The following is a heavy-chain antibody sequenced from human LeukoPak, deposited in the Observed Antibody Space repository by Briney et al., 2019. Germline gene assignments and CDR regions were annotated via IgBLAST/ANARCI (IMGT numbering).Heavy chain of an antibody. CDR1: GFTFSSHR. CDR2: ISGSSTYI. J-gene: IGHJ4*02. V-gene: IGHV3-21*01. D-gene: IGHD6-19*01. Sequence: GGSLRLSCAASGFTFSSHRMNWVRQAPGKGLEWVSSISGSSTYIYYADSVKGRFTISRDNAKNSLYLQMNSLRADDTAVYYCARAALAAPDYWGQGTLVTVSS. CDR3: ARAALAAPDY.